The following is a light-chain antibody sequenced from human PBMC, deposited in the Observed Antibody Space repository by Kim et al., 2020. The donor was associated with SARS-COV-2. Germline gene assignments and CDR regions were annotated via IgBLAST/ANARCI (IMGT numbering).Light chain of an antibody. CDR1: QSVSSSY. J-gene: IGKJ2*01. V-gene: IGKV3-20*01. Sequence: EIVLTQSPGTLSLSPGERATLSCRASQSVSSSYLAWYQQKPGQAPRLLIYGASSRATGIPDRFSGIGSGTDFTLTISRLEPEDFAVYYCQQYGSSPPEYTFGQGTKLEI. CDR3: QQYGSSPPEYT. CDR2: GAS.